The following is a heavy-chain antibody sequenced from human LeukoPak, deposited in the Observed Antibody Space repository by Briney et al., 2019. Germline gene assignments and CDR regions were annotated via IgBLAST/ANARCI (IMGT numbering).Heavy chain of an antibody. Sequence: PSETLSLTCTVSGGSISSSSYYWGWIRQPPGKGLEWIGSIYYSGSTYYNPSLKSRVTISVDTSKNQFSLKLSSVTAADTAVYYCARTKYTAMGETDYWGQGTLVTVSS. CDR1: GGSISSSSYY. CDR3: ARTKYTAMGETDY. J-gene: IGHJ4*02. CDR2: IYYSGST. D-gene: IGHD5-18*01. V-gene: IGHV4-39*01.